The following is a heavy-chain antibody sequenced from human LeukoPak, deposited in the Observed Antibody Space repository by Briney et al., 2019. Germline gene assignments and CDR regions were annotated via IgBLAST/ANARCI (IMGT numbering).Heavy chain of an antibody. J-gene: IGHJ4*02. D-gene: IGHD1/OR15-1a*01. CDR3: AKAGGNTPLDY. CDR2: IYYSGST. Sequence: SETLSPPCTLPGGSISSSSYYWGWSRQPPGEGLEWIGSIYYSGSTYYNPSLKSRVTISVDTSKNQFSLKLSSVTAADTAVYYCAKAGGNTPLDYWGQGTLVTVSS. CDR1: GGSISSSSYY. V-gene: IGHV4-39*01.